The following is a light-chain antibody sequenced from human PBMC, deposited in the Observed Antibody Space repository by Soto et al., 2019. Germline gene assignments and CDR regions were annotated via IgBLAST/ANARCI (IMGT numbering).Light chain of an antibody. Sequence: HCALTQPASVSGSPGQSITISCTGASSDVGAYDYVSWYQQHPDKAPKLMIYEVSYRPSGVSNRFSGSKSVNTATLTISGLQAEDEADYYCSSYTTSSTRVFGTGTKVTV. CDR2: EVS. CDR3: SSYTTSSTRV. V-gene: IGLV2-14*03. J-gene: IGLJ1*01. CDR1: SSDVGAYDY.